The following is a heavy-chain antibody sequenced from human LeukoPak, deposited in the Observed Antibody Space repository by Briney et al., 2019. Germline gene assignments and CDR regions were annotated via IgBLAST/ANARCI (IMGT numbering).Heavy chain of an antibody. D-gene: IGHD5-24*01. J-gene: IGHJ4*02. CDR3: ARRRVEMATISYYFDY. CDR2: IYYSGST. V-gene: IGHV4-39*01. Sequence: PSETLSLTCTVSGGSISSSSYYWGWIRQPPGKGLEWIGSIYYSGSTYYNPSLNGRVTISVDTSKNQFSLKLSSVTAAATAVYYCARRRVEMATISYYFDYWGQGTLVTVSS. CDR1: GGSISSSSYY.